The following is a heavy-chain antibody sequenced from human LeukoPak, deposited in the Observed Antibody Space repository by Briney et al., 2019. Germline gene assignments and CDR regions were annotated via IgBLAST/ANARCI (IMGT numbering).Heavy chain of an antibody. CDR3: AKDLGRYYYGMDV. J-gene: IGHJ6*02. Sequence: PGGSLRLSCAASGFTFSSYAMSWVRQAPGKGLEWVSAISGSGGSTYYADSVKGRFTISRDNSKNTLYLQMNSLRVEDTAVYYCAKDLGRYYYGMDVWGQGTTVTVSS. CDR2: ISGSGGST. CDR1: GFTFSSYA. V-gene: IGHV3-23*01.